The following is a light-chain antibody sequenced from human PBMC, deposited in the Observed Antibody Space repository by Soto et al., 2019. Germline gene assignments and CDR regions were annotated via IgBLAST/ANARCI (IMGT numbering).Light chain of an antibody. CDR1: QSISNW. V-gene: IGKV1-5*03. CDR3: QQYDRCPYT. J-gene: IGKJ2*01. Sequence: DIQMTQSPSTLSASVGDTVTITCRASQSISNWLAWYQQKPGQAPKLLIHKASTLESGVPSRCSGSGSGTECALLISSLQPDDFATYYGQQYDRCPYTCGQGTKLEIK. CDR2: KAS.